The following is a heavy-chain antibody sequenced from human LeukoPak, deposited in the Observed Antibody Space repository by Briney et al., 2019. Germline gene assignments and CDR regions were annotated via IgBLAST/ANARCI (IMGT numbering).Heavy chain of an antibody. CDR2: ISWNSGSI. Sequence: GRSLRLSCAASGFTFDDYAMHWVRQAPGKGLEWVSGISWNSGSIGYADSVKGRFTISRDNAKNSLYLQMNSLRAEDTALYYCAKDSDQSSGWWEGAFDIWGQGTMVTVSS. V-gene: IGHV3-9*01. CDR1: GFTFDDYA. D-gene: IGHD6-19*01. J-gene: IGHJ3*02. CDR3: AKDSDQSSGWWEGAFDI.